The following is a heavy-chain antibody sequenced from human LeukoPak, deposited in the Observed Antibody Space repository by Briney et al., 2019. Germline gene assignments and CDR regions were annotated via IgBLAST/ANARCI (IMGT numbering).Heavy chain of an antibody. CDR2: ISSSGSTI. CDR1: GFTFSDYY. Sequence: PGRSLRLSCAASGFTFSDYYMSWIRQAPGKGLEWVSYISSSGSTIYYADSVKGRFTISRDNAKNSLHLQMNSLRAEDTAVYYCARGSVSDTAMDDAFDIWGQGTMVTVSS. D-gene: IGHD5-18*01. J-gene: IGHJ3*02. CDR3: ARGSVSDTAMDDAFDI. V-gene: IGHV3-11*01.